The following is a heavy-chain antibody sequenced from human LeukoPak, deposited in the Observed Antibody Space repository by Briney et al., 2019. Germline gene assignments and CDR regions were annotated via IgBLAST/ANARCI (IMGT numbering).Heavy chain of an antibody. CDR3: AKDTALGYLDGFLFGNMDV. CDR2: ISGSGGRI. D-gene: IGHD3-9*01. V-gene: IGHV3-23*01. J-gene: IGHJ6*03. Sequence: PGGSLILSCAGSGFIFSGYAMTWVRQAPGKGLEWVSVISGSGGRIYYADSVKGRFTISRDNSKNTLYLQMNSLRAEDTAVYYCAKDTALGYLDGFLFGNMDVWGKGTTVSVSS. CDR1: GFIFSGYA.